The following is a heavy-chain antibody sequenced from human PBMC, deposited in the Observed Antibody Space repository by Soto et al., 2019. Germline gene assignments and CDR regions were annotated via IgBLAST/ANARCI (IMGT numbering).Heavy chain of an antibody. CDR3: AHRGGATVGLYYFDY. CDR2: IYWHDDE. Sequence: SGPTLVHPTQTLTLTCTFSGFSLSTTGVGVSWIRQPPGKALEWLALIYWHDDERYSPSLKSRLTITKDTSKNQVVLTMANMDPVDTATYYCAHRGGATVGLYYFDYWGQGALVTVSS. D-gene: IGHD3-16*01. V-gene: IGHV2-5*01. CDR1: GFSLSTTGVG. J-gene: IGHJ4*02.